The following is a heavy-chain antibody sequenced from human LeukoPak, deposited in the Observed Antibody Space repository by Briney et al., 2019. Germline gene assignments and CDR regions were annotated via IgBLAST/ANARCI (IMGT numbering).Heavy chain of an antibody. D-gene: IGHD4-17*01. J-gene: IGHJ6*02. CDR1: GGSISSDNW. CDR2: IYHSGST. CDR3: ARGYGDYVQPYYYGMGV. Sequence: SETLSLTCAVSGGSISSDNWWSWVRQPPGKGLEWIGEIYHSGSTTYNSSLKSRVTMSVDTSKNQFSLKLSSVTAADTAVYYCARGYGDYVQPYYYGMGVWGQGTTVTVSS. V-gene: IGHV4-4*02.